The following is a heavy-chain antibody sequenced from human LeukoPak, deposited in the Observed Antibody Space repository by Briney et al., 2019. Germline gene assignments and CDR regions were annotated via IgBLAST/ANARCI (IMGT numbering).Heavy chain of an antibody. CDR1: GGSVSSGSYY. Sequence: PSETLPLTCTVSGGSVSSGSYYWTWIRQPPGKGLEWIGYIYHSGSTKYNPSLKSRVTISVDTSKNQFSLKLSSVTAADTAVYYCARDQGGSYLPLGIDYWGQGTLVSVSS. V-gene: IGHV4-61*01. CDR3: ARDQGGSYLPLGIDY. CDR2: IYHSGST. J-gene: IGHJ4*02. D-gene: IGHD1-26*01.